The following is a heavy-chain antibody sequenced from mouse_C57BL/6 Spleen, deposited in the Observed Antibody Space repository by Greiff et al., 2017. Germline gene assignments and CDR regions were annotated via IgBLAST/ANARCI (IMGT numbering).Heavy chain of an antibody. CDR2: IDPSDSET. D-gene: IGHD2-13*01. CDR1: GYTFTSYW. J-gene: IGHJ4*01. Sequence: QVQLQQPGAELVRPGSSVKLSCKASGYTFTSYWMHWVKQRPIQGLEWIGNIDPSDSETHYNQKFKDKATLTVDKSSSTAYMQLSSLTSEDSAVYYCAREGHDGDPYYYAMDYWGQGTSVTVSS. CDR3: AREGHDGDPYYYAMDY. V-gene: IGHV1-52*01.